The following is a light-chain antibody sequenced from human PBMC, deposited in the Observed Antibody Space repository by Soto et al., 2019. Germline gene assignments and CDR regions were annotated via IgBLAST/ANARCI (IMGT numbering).Light chain of an antibody. CDR2: LGS. V-gene: IGKV2-28*01. J-gene: IGKJ4*01. CDR3: MQALQTPLT. CDR1: QSLLHSDGYNY. Sequence: DIVMTQSPLSLPVTPGEPASISCRSSQSLLHSDGYNYWDWFLQRPGQSPQLLIYLGSSRASGVPDRFSGSGSGTDFTLKTSRVEAEDVGVYYCMQALQTPLTFGGGTKVDIK.